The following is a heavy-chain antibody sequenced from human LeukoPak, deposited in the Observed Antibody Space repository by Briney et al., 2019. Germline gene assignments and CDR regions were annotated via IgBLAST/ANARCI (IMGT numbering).Heavy chain of an antibody. Sequence: SETLSLTCTVSGGSISSSSYYWGWIRQPPGKGLQWIGSVYHSGTTFYNPSLKSRVTISVDTSKKQFSLKLSSVTAADTAVYYCARVSYSSSWYYHYMDVWGKGTTVTVSS. D-gene: IGHD6-13*01. V-gene: IGHV4-39*07. CDR1: GGSISSSSYY. CDR2: VYHSGTT. J-gene: IGHJ6*03. CDR3: ARVSYSSSWYYHYMDV.